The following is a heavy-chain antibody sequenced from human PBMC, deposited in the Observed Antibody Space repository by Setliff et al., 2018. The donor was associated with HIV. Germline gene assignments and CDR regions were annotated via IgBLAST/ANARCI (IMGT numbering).Heavy chain of an antibody. CDR1: GGSISSSSYY. Sequence: SETLSLTCTVSGGSISSSSYYWGWIRQPPGKGLEWVGSIYYDGSTYYNPSLKSRVTISVDTSKNQFSLKLRSVTAADTAVYYCAEVGYCSGGSCYGMDVWGQGTTVTVSS. D-gene: IGHD2-15*01. V-gene: IGHV4-39*01. CDR3: AEVGYCSGGSCYGMDV. J-gene: IGHJ6*02. CDR2: IYYDGST.